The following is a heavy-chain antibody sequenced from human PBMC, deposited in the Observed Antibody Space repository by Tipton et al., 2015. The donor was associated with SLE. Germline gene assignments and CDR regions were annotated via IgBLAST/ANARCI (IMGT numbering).Heavy chain of an antibody. J-gene: IGHJ3*02. CDR3: ARNLRGGGFDI. V-gene: IGHV4-61*02. Sequence: TLSLTCTVSGGSISSGSYYWSWIRQPAGKGLEWIGRIYTSGSTNYNPSLKSRVTISVDTSKNQFSLKLSSVTAADTAVYYCARNLRGGGFDIWGQGTMVTVSS. CDR1: GGSISSGSYY. D-gene: IGHD3-10*01. CDR2: IYTSGST.